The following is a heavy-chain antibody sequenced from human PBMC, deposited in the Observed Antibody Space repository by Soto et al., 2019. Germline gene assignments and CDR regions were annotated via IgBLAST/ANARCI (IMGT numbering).Heavy chain of an antibody. Sequence: QVQLVQSGAEVKKPGASVKVSCKTSGYTFNNYGISCVRQAPGQGLEWMGWISDYNGNTNYPQKFQGRVTMTTDTSTKTVYMVLTSLRSDDTAVYYCARDGYYDSGSYGMDVWGRGTTVTVSS. CDR2: ISDYNGNT. J-gene: IGHJ6*02. D-gene: IGHD3-10*01. V-gene: IGHV1-18*01. CDR3: ARDGYYDSGSYGMDV. CDR1: GYTFNNYG.